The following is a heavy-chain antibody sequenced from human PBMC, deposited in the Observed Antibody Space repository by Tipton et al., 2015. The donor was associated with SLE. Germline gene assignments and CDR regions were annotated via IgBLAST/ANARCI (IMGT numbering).Heavy chain of an antibody. CDR1: GGSISSYY. V-gene: IGHV4-59*01. D-gene: IGHD1-1*01. CDR2: IYYSGST. Sequence: TLSLTCAVYGGSISSYYWSWIRQPPGKGLEWIGYIYYSGSTNYNPSLKSRVTISVDTSKNQFSLKLSSVTAADTAVYYCARGGTGTTLTPFDYWGQGTLVTVSS. J-gene: IGHJ4*02. CDR3: ARGGTGTTLTPFDY.